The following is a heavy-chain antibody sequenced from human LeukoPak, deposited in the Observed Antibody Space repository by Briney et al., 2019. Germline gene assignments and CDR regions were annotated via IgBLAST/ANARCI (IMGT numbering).Heavy chain of an antibody. CDR3: ARGRPTPSASTVTNKYYYYYCYMDV. CDR2: ISSSGSTI. CDR1: GFTFSDYY. D-gene: IGHD4-17*01. J-gene: IGHJ6*03. V-gene: IGHV3-11*01. Sequence: PGGSLRLSCAASGFTFSDYYMSWIRQAPGKGLEWVSYISSSGSTIYYADSVKGRFTISRDNAKNSLYLQMNSLRAEDTAVYYCARGRPTPSASTVTNKYYYYYCYMDVWGKGTTVTISS.